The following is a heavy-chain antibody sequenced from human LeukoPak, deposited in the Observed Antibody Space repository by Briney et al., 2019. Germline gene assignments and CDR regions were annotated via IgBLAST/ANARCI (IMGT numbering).Heavy chain of an antibody. V-gene: IGHV1-2*06. CDR1: GYTFTGYY. CDR3: ARADSSGRYPFDY. CDR2: INPNSGGT. Sequence: ASVKVSCKASGYTFTGYYMHWVRQAPGQGLEWMGRINPNSGGTNYAQKFQGRVTMTRDTSISTAYMELSRLRSDDTAVYHCARADSSGRYPFDYWGQGTLVTVSS. D-gene: IGHD6-19*01. J-gene: IGHJ4*02.